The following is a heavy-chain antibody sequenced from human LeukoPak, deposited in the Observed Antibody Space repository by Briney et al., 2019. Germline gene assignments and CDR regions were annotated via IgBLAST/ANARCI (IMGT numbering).Heavy chain of an antibody. D-gene: IGHD5-18*01. V-gene: IGHV3-23*01. CDR1: GFTFSSYA. CDR2: VSGSGGST. Sequence: PGGSLRLSCAASGFTFSSYAMSWVRQAPGKGLEWVSAVSGSGGSTYYADSVKGRFTIAGDISKNTLYLQMNSLRAEDTAVYYCAKGGYSYASTGVDFWGQGTLVTVSS. J-gene: IGHJ4*02. CDR3: AKGGYSYASTGVDF.